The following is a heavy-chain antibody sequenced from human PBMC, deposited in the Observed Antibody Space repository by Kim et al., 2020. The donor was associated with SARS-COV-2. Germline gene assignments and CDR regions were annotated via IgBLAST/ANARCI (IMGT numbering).Heavy chain of an antibody. J-gene: IGHJ3*01. Sequence: GGSLRLSCAASGFTFNSAWMTWVRQAPGKGLEWVGRINSNTDGGTTVYAAPVKGRFTISRDDSKNTLYLQMNSLKAEDTAVYRCTTTVKSGAAPYFNAFDVWGQGTMVTVSS. V-gene: IGHV3-15*01. CDR1: GFTFNSAW. CDR2: INSNTDGGTT. CDR3: TTTVKSGAAPYFNAFDV. D-gene: IGHD1-26*01.